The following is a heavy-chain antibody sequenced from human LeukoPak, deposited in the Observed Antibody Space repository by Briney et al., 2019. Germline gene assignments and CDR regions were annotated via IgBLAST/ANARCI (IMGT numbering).Heavy chain of an antibody. CDR2: IYYSGST. CDR3: ARVSGTTMIVVLNHDAFDI. Sequence: PSETLSLTCTVSGGSISSYYWSWIRQPPGKGLEWIGYIYYSGSTNYNPSLKSRVTISVDTSKNQFSLKLSSVTAADTAVYYCARVSGTTMIVVLNHDAFDIWGQGTMVTVSS. D-gene: IGHD3-22*01. J-gene: IGHJ3*02. CDR1: GGSISSYY. V-gene: IGHV4-59*12.